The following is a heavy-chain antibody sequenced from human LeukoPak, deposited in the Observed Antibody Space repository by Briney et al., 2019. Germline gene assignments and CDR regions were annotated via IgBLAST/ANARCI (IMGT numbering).Heavy chain of an antibody. V-gene: IGHV1-2*02. Sequence: ASMNVSCKASGYTFTAYYMHWVRQAPGQGLEWMGWINPNTGGTNYAQKFQGRVTMTRDTSISTAHMELSRLTSDDTAVYYCARGGVYGNWFDPWGQGTLVTVSS. CDR2: INPNTGGT. J-gene: IGHJ5*02. D-gene: IGHD2-8*01. CDR3: ARGGVYGNWFDP. CDR1: GYTFTAYY.